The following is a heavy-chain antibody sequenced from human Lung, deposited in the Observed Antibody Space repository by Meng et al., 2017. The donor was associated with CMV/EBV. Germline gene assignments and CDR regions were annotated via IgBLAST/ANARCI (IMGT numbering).Heavy chain of an antibody. CDR2: ISASGNT. V-gene: IGHV4-4*07. Sequence: SRPARVTASVPISLPSSVAGTSITSYYWSSTRQPPGKGLEWIGRISASGNTRYNPSLKSRVTMSVDTSKNQFSLKLSSVTAADTAVYYCARDFGSSWYPNWFDPWGQGTLVTVSS. J-gene: IGHJ5*02. CDR1: GTSITSYY. D-gene: IGHD6-13*01. CDR3: ARDFGSSWYPNWFDP.